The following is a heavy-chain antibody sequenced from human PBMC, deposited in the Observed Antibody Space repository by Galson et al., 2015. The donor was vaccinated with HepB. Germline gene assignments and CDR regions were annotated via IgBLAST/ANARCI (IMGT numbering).Heavy chain of an antibody. Sequence: TCTVSGGSISSSSYYWGWIRQPPGKGLEWIGNIYYSGSTYYNPSLKSRVTISVDTSKNQFSLKLSSVTAADTAVYYCASGIPSWRQWLGDNWFDPWGQGTLVTVSS. CDR2: IYYSGST. V-gene: IGHV4-39*01. D-gene: IGHD6-19*01. CDR1: GGSISSSSYY. CDR3: ASGIPSWRQWLGDNWFDP. J-gene: IGHJ5*02.